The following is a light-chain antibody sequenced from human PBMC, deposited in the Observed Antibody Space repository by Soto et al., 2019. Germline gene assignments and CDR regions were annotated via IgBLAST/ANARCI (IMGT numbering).Light chain of an antibody. J-gene: IGLJ2*01. CDR2: SDN. Sequence: QSVLTQPPSTSGTPGQSVTISCSGSSSNIGSNAVNWYHQLPGAAPKLLIYSDNQRPSGVPDRFSGSKSGTSASLAISGLKSEDEADYYCGSWDDSMNGVIFGGGTKLTGL. V-gene: IGLV1-44*01. CDR1: SSNIGSNA. CDR3: GSWDDSMNGVI.